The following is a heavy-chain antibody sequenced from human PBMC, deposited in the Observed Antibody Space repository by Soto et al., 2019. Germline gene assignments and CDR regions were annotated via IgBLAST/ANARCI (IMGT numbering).Heavy chain of an antibody. J-gene: IGHJ4*02. Sequence: QVQLVESGGGVVQPGRSLRLSCAASGFIFSSYGMHWVRQAPGKGLEWVAVISYEGSHTYYADSVKCRFTITRDNSKNTLYLQMNSLRPEDTAVYYCATEVHCGGGSCSWSEGFDYWGQGTLLTVSS. V-gene: IGHV3-30*03. D-gene: IGHD2-15*01. CDR2: ISYEGSHT. CDR3: ATEVHCGGGSCSWSEGFDY. CDR1: GFIFSSYG.